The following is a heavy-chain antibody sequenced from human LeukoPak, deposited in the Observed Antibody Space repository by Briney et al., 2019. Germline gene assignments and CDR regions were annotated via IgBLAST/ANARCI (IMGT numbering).Heavy chain of an antibody. V-gene: IGHV3-21*01. CDR2: ISSSSSYI. D-gene: IGHD6-19*01. J-gene: IGHJ4*02. CDR1: GFTFSSYS. Sequence: GGSLRLSCAASGFTFSSYSMSWVRQAPGKGLEWVSSISSSSSYIYYADSVKGRFTISRDNAKNSLYLQMNSLRAEDTAVYYCARVATGYSSAYWGQGTLVTVSS. CDR3: ARVATGYSSAY.